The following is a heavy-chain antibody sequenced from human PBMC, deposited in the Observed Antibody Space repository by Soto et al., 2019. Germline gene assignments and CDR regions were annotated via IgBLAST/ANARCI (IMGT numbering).Heavy chain of an antibody. V-gene: IGHV1-18*01. D-gene: IGHD1-1*01. Sequence: QVHLVQSGAEVKKPGASVKVSCKCSGYTFTSYGITWVRQAPGQGLEWMGWISAQNDNTDYAQKLPGRVTVTRDTSTSTAYMELRSLRSDDTAVYYCARGRYGDYWGQGALVTVSS. CDR2: ISAQNDNT. CDR1: GYTFTSYG. J-gene: IGHJ4*02. CDR3: ARGRYGDY.